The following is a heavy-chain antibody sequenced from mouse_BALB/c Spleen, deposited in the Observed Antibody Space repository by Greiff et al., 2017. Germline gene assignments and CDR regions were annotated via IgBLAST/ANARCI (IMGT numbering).Heavy chain of an antibody. Sequence: EVQLVESGPGLVKPSQSLSLTCSVTGYSITSGYYWNWIRQFPGNKLEWMGYISYDGSNNYNPSLKNRISITRDTSKNQFFLKLNSVTTEDTATYYCARKYRYEGAMDYWGQGTSVTVSS. CDR2: ISYDGSN. V-gene: IGHV3-6*02. J-gene: IGHJ4*01. D-gene: IGHD2-14*01. CDR1: GYSITSGYY. CDR3: ARKYRYEGAMDY.